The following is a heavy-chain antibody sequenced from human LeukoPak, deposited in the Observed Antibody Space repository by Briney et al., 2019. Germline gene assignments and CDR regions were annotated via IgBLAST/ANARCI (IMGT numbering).Heavy chain of an antibody. V-gene: IGHV1-18*01. D-gene: IGHD3-22*01. J-gene: IGHJ4*02. CDR2: ISAYNGNT. CDR3: ARGGLTYYYDSSGYQQPDY. Sequence: GASVKVSCKASDYTFTSYGISWVRQAPGQGLEWMGWISAYNGNTNYAQKLQGRVTMTTDTSTSTAYMELRSLRSDDTAVYYCARGGLTYYYDSSGYQQPDYWGQGTLVTVSS. CDR1: DYTFTSYG.